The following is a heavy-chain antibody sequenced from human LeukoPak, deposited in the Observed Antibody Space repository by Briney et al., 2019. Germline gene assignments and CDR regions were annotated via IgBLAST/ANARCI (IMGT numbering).Heavy chain of an antibody. J-gene: IGHJ6*03. V-gene: IGHV1-69*13. CDR2: IIPIFGTA. Sequence: GASVKVSCKASGGTFSSYATSWVRQAPGQGLEWMGGIIPIFGTANYAQKFQGRVTITADESTSTAYMELSSLRSEDTAVYYCARGKYTARRYPGYYYYYMDVWGKGTTVTVSS. D-gene: IGHD6-6*01. CDR1: GGTFSSYA. CDR3: ARGKYTARRYPGYYYYYMDV.